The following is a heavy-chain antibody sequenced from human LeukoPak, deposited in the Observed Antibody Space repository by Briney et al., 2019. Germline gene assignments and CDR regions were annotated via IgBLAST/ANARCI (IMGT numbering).Heavy chain of an antibody. V-gene: IGHV3-30*04. CDR1: GFTFSSYA. CDR3: AKDAAAACDY. J-gene: IGHJ4*02. Sequence: GSLRLSCAASGFTFSSYAMHWVRQAPGKGLEWVAVISYDGSNKYYADSVKGRFTISRDNSKNTLYLQMNSLRAEDTAVYYCAKDAAAACDYWGQGTLVTVSS. CDR2: ISYDGSNK. D-gene: IGHD6-13*01.